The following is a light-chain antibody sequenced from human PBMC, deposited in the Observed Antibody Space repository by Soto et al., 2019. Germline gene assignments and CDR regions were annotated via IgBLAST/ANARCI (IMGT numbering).Light chain of an antibody. CDR3: SSYISSSTSVV. CDR1: SSDVGSYNY. V-gene: IGLV2-14*01. Sequence: QSALTQPASVSGSPGQSITIFCTGTSSDVGSYNYVSWYQQHPGKAPKLMIYDVSNRPSGVSDRFSGSKSGNMASLTISGLQAEDEADYYCSSYISSSTSVVFGAGTKLTVL. CDR2: DVS. J-gene: IGLJ2*01.